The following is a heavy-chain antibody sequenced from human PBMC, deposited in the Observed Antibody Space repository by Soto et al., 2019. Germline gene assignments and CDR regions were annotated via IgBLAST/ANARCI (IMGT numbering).Heavy chain of an antibody. CDR2: IDPSDSQT. CDR3: ARQIYDSDTGPNFQYYFDS. CDR1: GYSFAGYW. V-gene: IGHV5-10-1*01. D-gene: IGHD3-22*01. J-gene: IGHJ4*02. Sequence: GEAMKISCKGSGYSFAGYWITWVRQKPGKGLEWMGRIDPSDSQTYYSPSFRGHVTISATKSITTVFLQWSSLRASDTAMYYCARQIYDSDTGPNFQYYFDSWGQGTPVAVSS.